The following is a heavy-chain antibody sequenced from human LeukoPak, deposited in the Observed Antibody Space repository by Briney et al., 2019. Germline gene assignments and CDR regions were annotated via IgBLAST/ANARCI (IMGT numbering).Heavy chain of an antibody. CDR1: GFTFSSYS. CDR2: ISSSSTTI. V-gene: IGHV3-48*04. J-gene: IGHJ4*02. D-gene: IGHD1-26*01. Sequence: GGSLRLSCAASGFTFSSYSMNWVRQAPGKGLEWVSYISSSSTTIYYADSVKGRFTITRDNAKNSLYLQMDSLRAEDTAVYYCARNSGSYYHYWGQGTLVTVSS. CDR3: ARNSGSYYHY.